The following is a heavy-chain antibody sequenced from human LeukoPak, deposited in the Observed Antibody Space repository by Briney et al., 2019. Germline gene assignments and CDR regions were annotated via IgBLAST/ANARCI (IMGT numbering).Heavy chain of an antibody. D-gene: IGHD3-9*01. V-gene: IGHV4-59*01. J-gene: IGHJ3*02. CDR1: GGAIDNYY. Sequence: PSETLSLTCSVSGGAIDNYYWSWIRQPPGKGLEWIGYIYYSGTTHYNPSFNSRVTMSVDTSKNEFSLQMNSVTAAETGMYYCARLPPHDILTGGTFDIWGQGTMVTVAS. CDR3: ARLPPHDILTGGTFDI. CDR2: IYYSGTT.